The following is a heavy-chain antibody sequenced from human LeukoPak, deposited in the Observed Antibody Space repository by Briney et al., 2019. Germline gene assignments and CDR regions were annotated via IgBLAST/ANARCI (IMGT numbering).Heavy chain of an antibody. D-gene: IGHD2-2*01. J-gene: IGHJ6*02. V-gene: IGHV3-30-3*01. Sequence: GGSLRLSCAASGFTFRSYAMHWVRQAPGKGLEWVAVTSYDGSNKYYADSVKGRFTISRDNSKNTLYLQMNSLRAEDTAVYYCAREWGVVVPAANLYYYYGMDVWGQGTTVTVSS. CDR1: GFTFRSYA. CDR3: AREWGVVVPAANLYYYYGMDV. CDR2: TSYDGSNK.